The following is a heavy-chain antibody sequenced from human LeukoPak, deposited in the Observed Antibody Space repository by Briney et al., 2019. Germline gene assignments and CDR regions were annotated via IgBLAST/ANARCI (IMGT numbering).Heavy chain of an antibody. J-gene: IGHJ4*02. CDR1: GYTFTSNY. Sequence: ASVKVSCKASGYTFTSNYIHWVRQAPGQGLEWMGMIYPRDGSTSYAQKFEGRVTVTRDTSTSTVHMELSGLRSEDTAVYYCARDQEGFDYWGQGTLVTVSS. CDR2: IYPRDGST. CDR3: ARDQEGFDY. V-gene: IGHV1-46*01.